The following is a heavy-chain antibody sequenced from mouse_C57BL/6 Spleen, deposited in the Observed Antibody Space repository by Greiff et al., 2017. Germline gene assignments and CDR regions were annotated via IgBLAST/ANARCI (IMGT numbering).Heavy chain of an antibody. V-gene: IGHV1-15*01. CDR3: NGYDASY. CDR1: GYTFTDYE. J-gene: IGHJ3*01. CDR2: IDPETGGT. D-gene: IGHD2-2*01. Sequence: QVQLQQSGAELVRPGASVTLSCKASGYTFTDYEMHWVKQTPVHGLEWIGAIDPETGGTAYNQKVKGKAILTADKSSSTAYMELRSLTSEDSAVYYCNGYDASYWGQGTLVTFSA.